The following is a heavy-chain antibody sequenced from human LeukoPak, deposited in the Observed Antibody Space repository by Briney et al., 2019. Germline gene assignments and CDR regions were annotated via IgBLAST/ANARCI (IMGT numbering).Heavy chain of an antibody. CDR1: GGSISSYY. CDR3: ASSSGYSYGHGLDY. J-gene: IGHJ4*02. V-gene: IGHV4-59*01. CDR2: IYYSGST. Sequence: PSETLSLTCTVSGGSISSYYWSWIRQPPGKGLEWIGYIYYSGSTNYNPPLKSRVTISVDTSKNQFSLKLSSVTAADTAVYYCASSSGYSYGHGLDYWGQGTLVTVSS. D-gene: IGHD5-18*01.